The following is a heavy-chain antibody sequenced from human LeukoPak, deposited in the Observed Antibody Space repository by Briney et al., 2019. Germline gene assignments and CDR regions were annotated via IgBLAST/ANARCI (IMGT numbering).Heavy chain of an antibody. D-gene: IGHD3-3*01. V-gene: IGHV3-74*01. J-gene: IGHJ4*02. CDR3: AKAVGDFWSGSEYYFDY. CDR2: INGDGSIT. Sequence: GGSLRLSCAASGFTFSNYWMHWVRQGPGKGLVWVSRINGDGSITAYADSVKGRFTISRDSATNTLYLQMNSLRAEDMALYYCAKAVGDFWSGSEYYFDYWGQGTLVTVSS. CDR1: GFTFSNYW.